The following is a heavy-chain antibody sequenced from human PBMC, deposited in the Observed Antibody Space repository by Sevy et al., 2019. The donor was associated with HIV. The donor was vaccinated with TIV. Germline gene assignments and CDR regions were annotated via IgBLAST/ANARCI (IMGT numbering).Heavy chain of an antibody. CDR3: AREIKVVPAAPDRVDYYGMDV. J-gene: IGHJ6*02. D-gene: IGHD2-2*01. CDR1: GFTFSSYG. CDR2: IWYDGSNK. V-gene: IGHV3-33*01. Sequence: GGSLRLSCAASGFTFSSYGMHWVRQAPGKGLEWVAVIWYDGSNKYYADSVKGRFTISRDSSKNTLYLQMNSLRAEDTAVYYCAREIKVVPAAPDRVDYYGMDVWGQGTTVTVSS.